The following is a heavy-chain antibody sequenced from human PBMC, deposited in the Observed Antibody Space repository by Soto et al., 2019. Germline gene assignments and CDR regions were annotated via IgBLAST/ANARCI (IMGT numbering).Heavy chain of an antibody. J-gene: IGHJ6*03. Sequence: PSENLSLTCAVYGGSFSRYCWRLIRQPPGKGLEWIGEINHSGSTNYNPSLKSRVTISVDTSKNQFSLKLSSVTAADTAVYYCARVRNYPYYSYYYMDVWGKGTTVT. D-gene: IGHD1-7*01. CDR2: INHSGST. CDR3: ARVRNYPYYSYYYMDV. CDR1: GGSFSRYC. V-gene: IGHV4-34*01.